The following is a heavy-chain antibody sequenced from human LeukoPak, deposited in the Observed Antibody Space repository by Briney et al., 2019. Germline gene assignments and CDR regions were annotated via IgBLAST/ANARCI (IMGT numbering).Heavy chain of an antibody. Sequence: GGSLRLSCAASGFTVSSNYMSWVRQAPGKGLEWVSVIYSGGSTYYADSVKGRFTISRDNSKNTLYLQMNSLRAEDTAVYYCAKDFSVWGSYPAFDIWGQGTMVTVSS. D-gene: IGHD1-26*01. J-gene: IGHJ3*02. CDR3: AKDFSVWGSYPAFDI. CDR2: IYSGGST. V-gene: IGHV3-53*01. CDR1: GFTVSSNY.